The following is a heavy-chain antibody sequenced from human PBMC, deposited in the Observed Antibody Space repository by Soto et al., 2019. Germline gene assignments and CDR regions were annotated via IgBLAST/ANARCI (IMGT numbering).Heavy chain of an antibody. CDR1: VDSITTYY. CDR3: ARYSNNWFQTEGMDV. J-gene: IGHJ6*02. Sequence: PSETLPLTCTVSVDSITTYYWSWIRQPAGKGLEWIGRIDASGNTNYNPSLNSRVTMSIDTSKKQFSLKLTSVTAADTAIYYCARYSNNWFQTEGMDVWGQGTTVTVSS. CDR2: IDASGNT. D-gene: IGHD6-13*01. V-gene: IGHV4-4*07.